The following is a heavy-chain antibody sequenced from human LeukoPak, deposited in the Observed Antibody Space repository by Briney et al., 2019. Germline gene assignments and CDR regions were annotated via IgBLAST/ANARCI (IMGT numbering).Heavy chain of an antibody. Sequence: ASVKVSCKPSGYIFTNYGISWVRQAPGQGLEWMGWISGYNGYTNHAQKLQGRVTITTDTSTSTVYMELRSLRSDDTAVYYCARSRTHRLYSGSGSYPGAFDYWGQGTLVTVSS. CDR3: ARSRTHRLYSGSGSYPGAFDY. J-gene: IGHJ4*02. D-gene: IGHD3-10*01. CDR1: GYIFTNYG. V-gene: IGHV1-18*01. CDR2: ISGYNGYT.